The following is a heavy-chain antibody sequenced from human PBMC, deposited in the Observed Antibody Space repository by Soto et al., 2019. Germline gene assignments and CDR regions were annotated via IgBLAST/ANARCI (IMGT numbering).Heavy chain of an antibody. D-gene: IGHD4-17*01. CDR2: IYSGGST. CDR3: AAPLYGGNSGDWYFDL. V-gene: IGHV3-53*01. CDR1: GFTVSSNY. J-gene: IGHJ2*01. Sequence: EVQPVESGGGLIQPGGSLRLSCAASGFTVSSNYMSWVRQAPGKGLEWVSVIYSGGSTDYADSVKGRFTISRDNSKTTLYLQMNSLRAEDTAVYYCAAPLYGGNSGDWYFDLWGRGTLVTVSS.